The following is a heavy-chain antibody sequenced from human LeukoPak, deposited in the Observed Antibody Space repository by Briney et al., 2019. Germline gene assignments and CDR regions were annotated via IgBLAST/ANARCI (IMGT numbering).Heavy chain of an antibody. CDR1: GFTLSRYW. Sequence: PGGSLRLSCAASGFTLSRYWMHWVRQTPGKGLVWVSRINSDGSSSSYADSVKGRFTISRDNAKNTLYLQMNSLRVEDTAVYYCARDPFGSEGFWGRGTLVTVSS. CDR3: ARDPFGSEGF. D-gene: IGHD3-10*01. V-gene: IGHV3-74*01. CDR2: INSDGSSS. J-gene: IGHJ4*02.